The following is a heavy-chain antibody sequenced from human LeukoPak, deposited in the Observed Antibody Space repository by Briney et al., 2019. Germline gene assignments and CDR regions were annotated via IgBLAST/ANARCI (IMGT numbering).Heavy chain of an antibody. CDR3: ARGRPDYVWGSYRRDFDY. D-gene: IGHD3-16*02. CDR1: GYTFTSYD. J-gene: IGHJ4*02. V-gene: IGHV1-8*03. CDR2: MNPNSGNT. Sequence: ASVKVTCKASGYTFTSYDINWVRQATGQGLEWVGWMNPNSGNTGYAQKFQGRVTITRNTSISTAYMELSSLRSEDTAVYYCARGRPDYVWGSYRRDFDYWGQGTLVTVSS.